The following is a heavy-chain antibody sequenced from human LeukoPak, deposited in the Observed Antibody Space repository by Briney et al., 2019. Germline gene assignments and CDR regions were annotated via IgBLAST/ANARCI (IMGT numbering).Heavy chain of an antibody. D-gene: IGHD3-10*01. Sequence: SETLSLTCTVSGYSISSGYYWGWIRQSPGKGLEWIGSIYHSGRTFYNPSLKSRVTISVDTSKNQFSLKLSSVTAADTAVYYCARHGRYWSGGIGYYYYYMDVWGKGTTVTISS. CDR1: GYSISSGYY. CDR3: ARHGRYWSGGIGYYYYYMDV. V-gene: IGHV4-38-2*02. J-gene: IGHJ6*03. CDR2: IYHSGRT.